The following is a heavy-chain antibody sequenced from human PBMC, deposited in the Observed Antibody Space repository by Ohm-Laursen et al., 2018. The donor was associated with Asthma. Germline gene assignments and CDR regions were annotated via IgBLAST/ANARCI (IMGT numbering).Heavy chain of an antibody. D-gene: IGHD5-24*01. Sequence: SLRLSCAATGFTLTNYWMHWVRQAPGKGLVWVSRINGDGGIKSYGATVKGRFTISKDDAKNTVYLQMNSLRVDDTAVYYCARGSLEGLQWGQGTLVTVSS. CDR1: GFTLTNYW. J-gene: IGHJ4*02. CDR3: ARGSLEGLQ. V-gene: IGHV3-74*01. CDR2: INGDGGIK.